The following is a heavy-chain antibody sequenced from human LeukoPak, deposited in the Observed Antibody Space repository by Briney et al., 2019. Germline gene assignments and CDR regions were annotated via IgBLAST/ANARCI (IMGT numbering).Heavy chain of an antibody. CDR1: GFTFSSYW. J-gene: IGHJ4*02. CDR3: AKEYTGTFSPFPSYFDN. Sequence: GGSLRLSCAASGFTFSSYWMSWVRQAPGKGLEWVANIKQDGSEKYYVDSVKGRFTISRDNAKNTLYLQMNSLRAEDTAIYYCAKEYTGTFSPFPSYFDNWGQGTLVTVSS. V-gene: IGHV3-7*03. D-gene: IGHD1-26*01. CDR2: IKQDGSEK.